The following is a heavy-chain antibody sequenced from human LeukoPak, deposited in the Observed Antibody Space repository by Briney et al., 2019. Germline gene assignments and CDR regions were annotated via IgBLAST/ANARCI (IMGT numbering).Heavy chain of an antibody. D-gene: IGHD2-21*01. J-gene: IGHJ4*02. V-gene: IGHV3-23*01. CDR3: AKDRVPSIIVVVNDYFDY. CDR1: GFTFSSYA. CDR2: ISGSGGST. Sequence: PGGSLRLSCAASGFTFSSYAMSWVRQAPGKGLEWVSAISGSGGSTYYADSVKGRFTISRDNSKNTLYLQMNSLRAEDTAVYYCAKDRVPSIIVVVNDYFDYWGQGTLVTVSS.